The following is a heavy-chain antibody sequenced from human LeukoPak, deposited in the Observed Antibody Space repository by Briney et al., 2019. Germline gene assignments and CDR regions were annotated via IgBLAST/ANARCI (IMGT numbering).Heavy chain of an antibody. Sequence: GGSLRLSCAASGFTVSSNYMSWVRQAPGKGLEWVSVIYSGGSTYYADSVKGRFTISRDNSKNTLYLQMNSLRAEDTAVYYCAGDERFEYSSSSYAFDIWGQGTMVTVSS. J-gene: IGHJ3*02. D-gene: IGHD6-6*01. CDR2: IYSGGST. CDR1: GFTVSSNY. V-gene: IGHV3-66*02. CDR3: AGDERFEYSSSSYAFDI.